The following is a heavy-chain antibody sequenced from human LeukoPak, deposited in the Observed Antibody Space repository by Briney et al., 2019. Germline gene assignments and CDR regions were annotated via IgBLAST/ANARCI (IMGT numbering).Heavy chain of an antibody. J-gene: IGHJ6*02. V-gene: IGHV5-51*01. CDR3: ARAGNYGYYYYGMDV. CDR1: GYSFTSYW. CDR2: IYPGDSDT. D-gene: IGHD1-7*01. Sequence: GESLKISCKGSGYSFTSYWNGWVRQMPGKGLEWMGIIYPGDSDTRYSPSFQGQVTISADKSISTAYLQWSSLKASDTAMYYCARAGNYGYYYYGMDVWGQGTTITVSS.